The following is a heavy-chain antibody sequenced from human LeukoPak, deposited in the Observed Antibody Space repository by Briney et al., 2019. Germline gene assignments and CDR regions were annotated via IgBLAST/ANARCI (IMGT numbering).Heavy chain of an antibody. J-gene: IGHJ4*02. D-gene: IGHD5-24*01. Sequence: GGSLRLSCAVSGFTFSSFAMSWVRQAPGKGLEWVSAISGSGGGTYYADSVKGRFTISRDNSKNTVYLQMNSLRAGDTAVYYCAKAIGDGYNVPLFDWGQGTLVTVSS. CDR1: GFTFSSFA. V-gene: IGHV3-23*01. CDR3: AKAIGDGYNVPLFD. CDR2: ISGSGGGT.